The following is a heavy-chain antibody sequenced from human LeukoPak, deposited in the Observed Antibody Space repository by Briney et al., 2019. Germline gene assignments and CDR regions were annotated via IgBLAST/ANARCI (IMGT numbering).Heavy chain of an antibody. CDR3: TRDDGGYSGFGY. V-gene: IGHV4-59*11. D-gene: IGHD5-12*01. J-gene: IGHJ4*02. CDR1: GGSINRHY. CDR2: IYYSGGT. Sequence: PSETLSLTCNVSGGSINRHYWTWIRQTPQRGLEWIGYIYYSGGTNYNPSLQSRVTISADTSANQLSLRLTSVTAADTAVYYCTRDDGGYSGFGYWGQGTLVTVSS.